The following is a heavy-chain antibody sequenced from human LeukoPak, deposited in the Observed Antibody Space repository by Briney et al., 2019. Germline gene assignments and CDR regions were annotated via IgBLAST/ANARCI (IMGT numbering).Heavy chain of an antibody. CDR1: GFTFGDYA. J-gene: IGHJ4*02. CDR3: TRPTSYCSSTSCYDSAYDY. D-gene: IGHD2-2*01. Sequence: GGSLRLSCTASGFTFGDYAMRWVRQAPGKGLEWVGFIRSKAYGGTTEYAASVKGRFTISRDDSKSIAYLQMNSLKTEDTAVYYCTRPTSYCSSTSCYDSAYDYWGQGTLVTVSS. V-gene: IGHV3-49*04. CDR2: IRSKAYGGTT.